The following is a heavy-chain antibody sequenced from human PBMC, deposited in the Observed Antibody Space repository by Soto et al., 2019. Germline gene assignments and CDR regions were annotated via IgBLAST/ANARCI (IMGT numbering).Heavy chain of an antibody. CDR1: GYTFTNFG. J-gene: IGHJ5*02. CDR3: ARVIPGVEAWFDP. V-gene: IGHV1-18*03. CDR2: ISAYTDTL. Sequence: ASVKVSCKASGYTFTNFGVTWVRRAPGQGLEWMGWISAYTDTLNYAQKFQGRVTMTIDTSTSTAYMDLRSLTSDDMAVYYCARVIPGVEAWFDPWGQGTLVTVSS. D-gene: IGHD2-2*01.